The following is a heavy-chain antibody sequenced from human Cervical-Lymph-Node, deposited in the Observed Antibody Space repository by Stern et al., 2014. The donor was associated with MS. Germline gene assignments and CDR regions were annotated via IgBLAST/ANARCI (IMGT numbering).Heavy chain of an antibody. D-gene: IGHD1-26*01. CDR3: AKGGGPHRYSDSWRIDY. CDR2: ISYDGSKK. J-gene: IGHJ4*02. V-gene: IGHV3-30*18. Sequence: VQLLESRGGVVQPGTSLRLSCAASGLTFSRYGMHWVRQAPGKGLQWVADISYDGSKKQYADSVKGRLTISRENSKNTLYLQMNSLRAEDTAVYFCAKGGGPHRYSDSWRIDYWGQGTLVTVSS. CDR1: GLTFSRYG.